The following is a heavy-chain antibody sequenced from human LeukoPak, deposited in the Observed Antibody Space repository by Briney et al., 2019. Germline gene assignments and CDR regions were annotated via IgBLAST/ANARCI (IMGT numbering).Heavy chain of an antibody. Sequence: GGSLRLSCAASGFTFSSYSMNWVRQAPGKGLEWVSSISSSSSYIYYADSVKGRFTISRDDSKNTLYLQMNSLRAEDTAVYYCARDRDYSFDYWGQGTLVTVSS. D-gene: IGHD2-21*01. J-gene: IGHJ4*02. CDR1: GFTFSSYS. CDR3: ARDRDYSFDY. V-gene: IGHV3-21*01. CDR2: ISSSSSYI.